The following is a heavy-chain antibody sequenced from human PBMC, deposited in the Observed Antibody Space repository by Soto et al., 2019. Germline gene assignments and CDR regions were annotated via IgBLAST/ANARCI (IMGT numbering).Heavy chain of an antibody. CDR2: INPSGGST. CDR3: ATVGYGSGSYYYYMDV. Sequence: QVQLVQSGAEVKKPGASVKVSCKASGYTFTSYYMHWVRQAPGQGLEWMGIINPSGGSTSYAQKFQGRVTMTRDTSKSTVYMELSSLRSEDTAVYYCATVGYGSGSYYYYMDVWGKGTTVTVSS. J-gene: IGHJ6*03. CDR1: GYTFTSYY. V-gene: IGHV1-46*03. D-gene: IGHD3-10*01.